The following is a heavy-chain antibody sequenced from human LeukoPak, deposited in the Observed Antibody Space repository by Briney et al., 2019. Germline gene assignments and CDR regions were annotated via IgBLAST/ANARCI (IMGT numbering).Heavy chain of an antibody. CDR2: TSGSSDFI. J-gene: IGHJ4*02. D-gene: IGHD3-3*01. V-gene: IGHV3-21*01. CDR1: GFTFSRYS. CDR3: AREILGEFGLDY. Sequence: PGGSPRLSCAASGFTFSRYSMNWVRQAPGKGLEWVSSTSGSSDFIYYADSVKGRLTISRDNAKNSLYLQMHSLRAEDTAVYFCAREILGEFGLDYWGQGAPVTVSS.